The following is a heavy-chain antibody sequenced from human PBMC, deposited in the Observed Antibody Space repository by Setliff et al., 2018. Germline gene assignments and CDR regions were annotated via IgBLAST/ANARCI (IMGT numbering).Heavy chain of an antibody. CDR2: ISYSGRT. J-gene: IGHJ4*02. CDR3: ARVAYPNGGSCRYFDN. Sequence: SETLSLTCAVSSGSISTDPYFWTWIRQHPVKGLEWIGYISYSGRTSYNPSLYSRITVSLDRSKNQFSLQLTSVTAADTAMYYCARVAYPNGGSCRYFDNWGQGTLVTVSS. V-gene: IGHV4-31*11. D-gene: IGHD2-15*01. CDR1: SGSISTDPYF.